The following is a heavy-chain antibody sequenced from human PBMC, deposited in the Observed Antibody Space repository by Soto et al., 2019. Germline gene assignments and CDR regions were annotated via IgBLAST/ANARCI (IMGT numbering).Heavy chain of an antibody. Sequence: SLTCTVSGGSISSSSYYWGWIRQPPGKGLEWIGSIYYNGVTNYNSSLKSRVTISLDTSQNQFSLELSSVTAADTAIYYCARMRSSPSARYYFDYWGQGTLVTVSS. CDR3: ARMRSSPSARYYFDY. CDR2: IYYNGVT. D-gene: IGHD2-2*01. J-gene: IGHJ4*02. V-gene: IGHV4-39*07. CDR1: GGSISSSSYY.